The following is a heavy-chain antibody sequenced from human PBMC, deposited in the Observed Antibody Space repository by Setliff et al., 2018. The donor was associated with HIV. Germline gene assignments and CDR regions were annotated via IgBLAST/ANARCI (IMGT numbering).Heavy chain of an antibody. CDR1: GGSIGIRSYF. J-gene: IGHJ3*02. Sequence: SETLSLTCTVSGGSIGIRSYFWGWIRQPPGKGLEWIGSVYSSGSTYYNPSLKSRVTVSVDTSKDQFSLRLSSVTVADTAVYYRARHSSSRRHDAFDIWGQGTMVT. CDR2: VYSSGST. CDR3: ARHSSSRRHDAFDI. D-gene: IGHD6-6*01. V-gene: IGHV4-39*01.